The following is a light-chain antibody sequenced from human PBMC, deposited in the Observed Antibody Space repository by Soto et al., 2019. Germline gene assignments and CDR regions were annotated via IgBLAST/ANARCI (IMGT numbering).Light chain of an antibody. CDR2: DGS. J-gene: IGKJ1*01. Sequence: DIPMTQSPSSLSASVGDRVTITCRASQDIRNHLGWYQKKSGKAPKRLIYDGSNLQSVVPSRFSGRGSGTEFTLTISSLQPEDFATYYCLQYNCFPRTFGQGTKVQVK. CDR3: LQYNCFPRT. CDR1: QDIRNH. V-gene: IGKV1-17*01.